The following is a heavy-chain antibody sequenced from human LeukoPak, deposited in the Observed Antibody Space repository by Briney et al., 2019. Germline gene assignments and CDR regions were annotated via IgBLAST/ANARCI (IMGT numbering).Heavy chain of an antibody. V-gene: IGHV4-59*01. CDR1: GGSISSYY. CDR2: IYYSGST. Sequence: SETLSLTCTVSGGSISSYYWSWIRQPPGKGLEWIGYIYYSGSTNYNPSLKGRVTISVDTSKNQFSLKLSSVTAADTAVYYCARFSSSWTNYYYYYGMDVWGKGTTVTVSS. CDR3: ARFSSSWTNYYYYYGMDV. D-gene: IGHD6-13*01. J-gene: IGHJ6*04.